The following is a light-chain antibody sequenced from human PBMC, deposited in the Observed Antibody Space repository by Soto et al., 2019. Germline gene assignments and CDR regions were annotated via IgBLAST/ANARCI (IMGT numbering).Light chain of an antibody. CDR3: QQYDNSPLLY. CDR1: QTIGRNY. Sequence: EIVLPQSPGTLSLSPGETATLSCRASQTIGRNYLAWYQQKPGQAPRLLIFGTSTRATGIPDRFSGSGSGTDFTLSISRLEPEDFAVYYCQQYDNSPLLYFGGGTKVE. J-gene: IGKJ4*01. V-gene: IGKV3-20*01. CDR2: GTS.